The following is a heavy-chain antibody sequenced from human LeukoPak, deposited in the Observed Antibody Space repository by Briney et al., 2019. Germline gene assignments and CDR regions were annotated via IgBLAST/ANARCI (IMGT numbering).Heavy chain of an antibody. CDR3: ARDAGDLDY. CDR1: GASISSGDYY. J-gene: IGHJ4*02. V-gene: IGHV4-30-4*01. CDR2: IYYSGST. Sequence: SETLSLTCTVSGASISSGDYYWSWIRQPPGKGLEWIGHIYYSGSTNYNPSLKSRVIISVDTSKNQFSLKLTSVTAADTAVYYCARDAGDLDYWGQGTLATVSS. D-gene: IGHD4-17*01.